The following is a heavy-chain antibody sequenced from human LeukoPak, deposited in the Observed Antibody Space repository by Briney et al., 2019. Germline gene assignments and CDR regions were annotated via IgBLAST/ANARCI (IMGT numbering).Heavy chain of an antibody. J-gene: IGHJ3*02. CDR1: GFTFSGSA. D-gene: IGHD3-9*01. CDR3: ARDRYTSYYDILTGSPTPDAFDI. V-gene: IGHV3-73*01. Sequence: PGGSLRLSCAASGFTFSGSAMHWVRQASGKGLEWVGRIRSKANSYATAYAASVKGRFTISRDDSKNTAYLQMNSLKTEDTAVYYCARDRYTSYYDILTGSPTPDAFDIWGQGTMVTVSS. CDR2: IRSKANSYAT.